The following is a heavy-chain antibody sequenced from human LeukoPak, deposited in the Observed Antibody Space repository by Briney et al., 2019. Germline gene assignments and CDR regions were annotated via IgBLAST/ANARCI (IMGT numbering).Heavy chain of an antibody. CDR1: GCTFSSYA. Sequence: GGSLRLSCAGSGCTFSSYAMRWVRQAPGKELEWVSAISGSGGSTYYADSVKGRFTISRDNSKNTLYLQMNSLRAEDTAVYYCAKDPRSGWYNHWGQGTLVTVSS. CDR3: AKDPRSGWYNH. V-gene: IGHV3-23*01. CDR2: ISGSGGST. D-gene: IGHD6-19*01. J-gene: IGHJ1*01.